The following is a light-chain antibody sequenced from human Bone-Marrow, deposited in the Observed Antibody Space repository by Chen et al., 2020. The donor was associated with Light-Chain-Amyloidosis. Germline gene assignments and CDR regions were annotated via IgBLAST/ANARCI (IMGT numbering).Light chain of an antibody. CDR1: QTLSSNY. CDR3: QQYGTSPLT. Sequence: EIVLTQSPGTLSLSPGEGANLACRASQTLSSNYLTWYQQKFGQAPRLLIYGSSSRATGIPDRYTGSGSGTDFTLTINRLEPEDFAMYYCQQYGTSPLTVGGGTKVEI. CDR2: GSS. V-gene: IGKV3-20*01. J-gene: IGKJ4*01.